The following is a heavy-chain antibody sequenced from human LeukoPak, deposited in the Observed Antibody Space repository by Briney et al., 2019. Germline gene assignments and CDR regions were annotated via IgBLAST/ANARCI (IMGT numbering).Heavy chain of an antibody. CDR3: AKDLSYGSLWFDP. J-gene: IGHJ5*02. D-gene: IGHD3-10*01. Sequence: GRSLRLSCAASGFTFSSYGMHWVRQAPGKGLERVALIWYDGSRTNYVDSVMGRFTISRDSSKNTLYLQMDNLRVEDTAVYFCAKDLSYGSLWFDPWGQGTLVTVSS. V-gene: IGHV3-33*06. CDR1: GFTFSSYG. CDR2: IWYDGSRT.